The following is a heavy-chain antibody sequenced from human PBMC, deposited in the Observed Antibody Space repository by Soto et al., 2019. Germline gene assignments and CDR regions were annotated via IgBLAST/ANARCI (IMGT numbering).Heavy chain of an antibody. CDR1: GFTFISYG. Sequence: GGSMRVSRAAAGFTFISYGVHWVRQNPGKGLEWVAVISYDGSNKYYADSVKGRFTISRDNSKNTLYLQMNSLRAEDTAVYYCAKDDARYSYGENVAFDIWGQGTMVTVSS. J-gene: IGHJ3*02. V-gene: IGHV3-30*18. D-gene: IGHD5-18*01. CDR3: AKDDARYSYGENVAFDI. CDR2: ISYDGSNK.